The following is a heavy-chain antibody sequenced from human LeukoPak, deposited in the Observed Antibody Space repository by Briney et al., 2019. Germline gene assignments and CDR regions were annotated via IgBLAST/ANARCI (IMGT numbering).Heavy chain of an antibody. CDR1: GGSISSGGYY. CDR3: ARHFTIDSGYEMFIDY. V-gene: IGHV4-61*02. CDR2: IYTSGST. D-gene: IGHD5-12*01. Sequence: PSQTLSLTCTVSGGSISSGGYYWSWIRQPAGKGLEWIGRIYTSGSTNYNPSLKSRVTMSVDTSKNQFSLKLSSVTAADTAVYYCARHFTIDSGYEMFIDYWGQGTLVTVSS. J-gene: IGHJ4*02.